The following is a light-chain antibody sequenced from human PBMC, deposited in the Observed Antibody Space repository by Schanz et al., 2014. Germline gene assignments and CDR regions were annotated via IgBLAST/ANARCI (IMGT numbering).Light chain of an antibody. CDR2: DVS. CDR3: SSYTTNSAPGVV. Sequence: SALTQPASVSGSPGQSITISCTGTSSDAGGYNYVSWYQQHPGKATKFMIYDVSNRPSGVSNLFSGSKSCNTASLTISGLQAEDEADYYCSSYTTNSAPGVVFGGGTKLTVL. J-gene: IGLJ2*01. CDR1: SSDAGGYNY. V-gene: IGLV2-14*03.